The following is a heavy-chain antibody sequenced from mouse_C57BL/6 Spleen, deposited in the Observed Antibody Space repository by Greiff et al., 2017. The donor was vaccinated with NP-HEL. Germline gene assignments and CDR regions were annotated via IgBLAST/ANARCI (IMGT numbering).Heavy chain of an antibody. Sequence: QVQLKESGPGLVAPSQSLSITCPVSGFSLTSYGVHWVRQPPGKGLEWLVVIWSDGSTTYNSAPKSRLSISKDNSKRQVFLKMNSLQTDDTAMYYCARRGDYDNYYAMDYWGQGTSVTVSS. CDR2: IWSDGST. CDR1: GFSLTSYG. J-gene: IGHJ4*01. V-gene: IGHV2-6*03. D-gene: IGHD2-4*01. CDR3: ARRGDYDNYYAMDY.